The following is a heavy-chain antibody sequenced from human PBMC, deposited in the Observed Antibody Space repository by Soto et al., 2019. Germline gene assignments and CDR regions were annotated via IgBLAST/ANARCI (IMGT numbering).Heavy chain of an antibody. CDR1: GSSVSNDY. Sequence: SETLSLTCTVTGSSVSNDYWNLIRQPPGKGLEWIGYIYYSGSTNYNPSLKSRVTISVDTSKNQFSLKLSSVTAADTAVYYCARAYGGYADYWGQGALVTVSS. D-gene: IGHD5-12*01. CDR2: IYYSGST. V-gene: IGHV4-59*02. CDR3: ARAYGGYADY. J-gene: IGHJ4*02.